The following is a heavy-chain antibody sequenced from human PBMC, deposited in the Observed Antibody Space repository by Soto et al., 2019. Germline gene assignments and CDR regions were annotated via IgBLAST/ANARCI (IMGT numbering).Heavy chain of an antibody. Sequence: PGESLKISCKGSGYSFTSYWIGWVRQMPGKGLEWMGIIYPGDSDTRYSPSFQGQVTISADKSISTAYLQWSSLKASDTAMYYCARHWSSRYFGSSYYYYGMDVWGQGTTVTVSS. D-gene: IGHD3-9*01. CDR1: GYSFTSYW. CDR3: ARHWSSRYFGSSYYYYGMDV. CDR2: IYPGDSDT. V-gene: IGHV5-51*01. J-gene: IGHJ6*02.